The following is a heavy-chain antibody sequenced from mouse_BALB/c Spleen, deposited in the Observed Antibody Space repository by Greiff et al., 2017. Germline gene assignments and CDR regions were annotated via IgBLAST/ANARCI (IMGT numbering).Heavy chain of an antibody. J-gene: IGHJ3*01. CDR1: GFSLTSYG. CDR3: ARSYYGNSGFAY. Sequence: VKLQQSGPGLVAPSQSLSITCTVSGFSLTSYGVHWVRQPPGKGLEWLGVIWAGGSTNYNSALMSRLSISKDNSKSQVFLKMNSLQTDDTAMYYCARSYYGNSGFAYWGQGTLVTVSA. V-gene: IGHV2-9*02. D-gene: IGHD2-10*01. CDR2: IWAGGST.